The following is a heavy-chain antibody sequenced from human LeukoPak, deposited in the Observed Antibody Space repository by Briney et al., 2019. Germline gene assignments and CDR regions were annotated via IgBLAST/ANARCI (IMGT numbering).Heavy chain of an antibody. CDR1: GGSFSGYY. Sequence: PSETLSLTCAVYGGSFSGYYWSWIRQPPGKGLEWIGYIYHSGSTYYNPSLKSRVTISVDRSKNQFSLKLSSVTAADTAVYYCASSRGYCSGGSCYSAFYFDYWGQGTLVTVSS. V-gene: IGHV4-30-2*01. CDR3: ASSRGYCSGGSCYSAFYFDY. CDR2: IYHSGST. D-gene: IGHD2-15*01. J-gene: IGHJ4*02.